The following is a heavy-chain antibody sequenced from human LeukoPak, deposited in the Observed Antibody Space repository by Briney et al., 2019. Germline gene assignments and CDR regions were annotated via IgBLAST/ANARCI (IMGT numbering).Heavy chain of an antibody. J-gene: IGHJ3*02. CDR3: AITYANNAFDI. Sequence: ASVKVSCKASGYTFHNCYIHWVGQPAGKGLGGRGRINPYSSDKNAAQKIQGRVTMTSDTTINTAYMELRSLRSDEAAVYCCAITYANNAFDIWGQGTTVSVSS. V-gene: IGHV1-2*06. D-gene: IGHD2-8*01. CDR1: GYTFHNCY. CDR2: INPYSSDK.